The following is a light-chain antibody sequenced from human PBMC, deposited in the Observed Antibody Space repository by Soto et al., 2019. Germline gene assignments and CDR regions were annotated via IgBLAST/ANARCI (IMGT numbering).Light chain of an antibody. CDR2: DVS. CDR1: SSDVGGYNN. Sequence: QSALTQPSSVSGSPGQSVTISCTGTSSDVGGYNNVSWYQQHPGKAPKVMIYDVSKRPSGVPDRFSGSKSGNTASLTISWLQAEDGADYYFCAYAVSPYVFGTGANLTVL. V-gene: IGLV2-11*01. J-gene: IGLJ1*01. CDR3: CAYAVSPYV.